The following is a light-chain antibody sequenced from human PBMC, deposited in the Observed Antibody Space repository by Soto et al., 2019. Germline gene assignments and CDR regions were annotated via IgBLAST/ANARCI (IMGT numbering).Light chain of an antibody. J-gene: IGKJ1*01. V-gene: IGKV3-15*01. CDR1: QRVSSN. CDR3: QQYNNWPPMA. CDR2: GAS. Sequence: DIVMTQSPATLSGSPGEIATLSCRASQRVSSNLAWYQQKPGQAPRLLIYGASTRATGIPARFSGSGSGTEFTLTISSLQSEDFAVYYCQQYNNWPPMAFGQGTKVEIK.